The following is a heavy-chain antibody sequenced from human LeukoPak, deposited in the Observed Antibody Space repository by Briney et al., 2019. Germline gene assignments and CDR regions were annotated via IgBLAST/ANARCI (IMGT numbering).Heavy chain of an antibody. V-gene: IGHV3-30*18. Sequence: PGGPLRLSCAASGFTFSSYGMHWVRQAPGKGLEWVAVISYDGSNKYYADSVKGRFTISRDNSKNTLYLQMNSLRAEDTAVYYCAKRSSGWYPEFDPWGQGTLVTVSS. D-gene: IGHD6-19*01. CDR2: ISYDGSNK. J-gene: IGHJ5*02. CDR1: GFTFSSYG. CDR3: AKRSSGWYPEFDP.